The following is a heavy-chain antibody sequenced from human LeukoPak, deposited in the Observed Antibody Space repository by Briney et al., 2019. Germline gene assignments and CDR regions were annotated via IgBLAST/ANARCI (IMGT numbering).Heavy chain of an antibody. Sequence: SETLSLTCSVSGDSISSGSFFWSWVRQPAGKGLEWIGRTFYSGSANYNPSLKSRVTISVDPSKNQFSLRLSSVTAADTGVYYCARTFVGDLGYYFDYWGQGTLVTVSS. CDR2: TFYSGSA. V-gene: IGHV4-61*02. J-gene: IGHJ4*02. CDR1: GDSISSGSFF. D-gene: IGHD2-21*01. CDR3: ARTFVGDLGYYFDY.